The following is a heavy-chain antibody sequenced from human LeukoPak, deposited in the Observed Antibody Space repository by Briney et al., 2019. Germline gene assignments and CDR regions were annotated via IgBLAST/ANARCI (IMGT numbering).Heavy chain of an antibody. J-gene: IGHJ4*02. CDR2: IYYSGST. V-gene: IGHV4-59*01. Sequence: PSETLSLTCTVSGGSISSYYWSWIRQPPGKGLEGIGYIYYSGSTNYNPSLKSRVTISVDTSKNQFSLKLSSVTAADTAVYYCARGYHDFSGYWLSYFDYWGQGTLVTVSS. D-gene: IGHD3-22*01. CDR1: GGSISSYY. CDR3: ARGYHDFSGYWLSYFDY.